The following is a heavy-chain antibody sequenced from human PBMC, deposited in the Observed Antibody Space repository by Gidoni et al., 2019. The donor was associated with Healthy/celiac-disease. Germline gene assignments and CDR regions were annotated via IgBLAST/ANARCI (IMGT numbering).Heavy chain of an antibody. D-gene: IGHD3-10*01. J-gene: IGHJ5*02. CDR2: RNPNSGNT. V-gene: IGHV1-8*01. CDR1: GYTFTSYD. Sequence: QVQLVQSGAEVKKPGASVKVSCKASGYTFTSYDINWVRQATGQGLEWMGWRNPNSGNTGYAQKFQGRVTMTRNTSISTAYMELSSLRSEDTAVYYCASSGMVRGALIGFDPWGQGTLVTVSS. CDR3: ASSGMVRGALIGFDP.